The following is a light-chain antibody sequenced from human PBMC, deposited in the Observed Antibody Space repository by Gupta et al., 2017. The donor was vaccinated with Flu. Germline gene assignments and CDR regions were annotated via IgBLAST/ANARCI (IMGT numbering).Light chain of an antibody. CDR1: QGINHY. J-gene: IGKJ1*01. CDR2: AAS. Sequence: DIQLTQSPSFLSASVGDRVTITYRASQGINHYLAWYQQKPGKAPQLLIYAASSLQSGVPLRFGGSGSGTEFTLTISSLQPEDFATYYCLQLNAYPRTFGQGTKVEIK. V-gene: IGKV1-9*01. CDR3: LQLNAYPRT.